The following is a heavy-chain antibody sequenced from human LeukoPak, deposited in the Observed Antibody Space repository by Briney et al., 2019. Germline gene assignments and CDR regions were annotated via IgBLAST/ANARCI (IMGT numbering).Heavy chain of an antibody. D-gene: IGHD3-3*01. Sequence: ASVKVSCKASGYTFTRYTISWVRQAPGQGLEWMGSISAHNGNTSYAQKLQGRVTMTTDTSTSTAYMELRSLRSDDTAVYFCVRITIFVDYFDYWGQGTLVTVSS. J-gene: IGHJ4*02. CDR3: VRITIFVDYFDY. CDR2: ISAHNGNT. CDR1: GYTFTRYT. V-gene: IGHV1-18*01.